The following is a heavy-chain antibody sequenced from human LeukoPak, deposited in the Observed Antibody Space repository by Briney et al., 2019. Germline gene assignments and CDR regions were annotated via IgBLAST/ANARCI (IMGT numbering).Heavy chain of an antibody. V-gene: IGHV4-39*07. CDR1: GGSISSGSYY. CDR2: IYYSGST. Sequence: PSQTLSLTCTVSGGSISSGSYYWSWIRQPAGKGLEWIGSIYYSGSTYYNPSLKSRVTISVDTSKNQFSLKLSSVTAADTAVYYCARVTSGSYGWEELGTFDYWGQGTLVTVSS. CDR3: ARVTSGSYGWEELGTFDY. J-gene: IGHJ4*02. D-gene: IGHD1-26*01.